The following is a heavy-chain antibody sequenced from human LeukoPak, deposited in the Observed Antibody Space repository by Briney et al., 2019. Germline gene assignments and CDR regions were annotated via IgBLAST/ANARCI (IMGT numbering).Heavy chain of an antibody. J-gene: IGHJ4*02. Sequence: PSETLSLTCAVYGGSFSGYYWSWIRQPPGKGLEWIGEINHSGSTNYNPSLKSRVTISVDTPKNQFSLKLSSVTAADTAVYYCARGMGIAAAGTADFDYWGQGTLVTVSS. CDR2: INHSGST. CDR3: ARGMGIAAAGTADFDY. CDR1: GGSFSGYY. V-gene: IGHV4-34*01. D-gene: IGHD6-13*01.